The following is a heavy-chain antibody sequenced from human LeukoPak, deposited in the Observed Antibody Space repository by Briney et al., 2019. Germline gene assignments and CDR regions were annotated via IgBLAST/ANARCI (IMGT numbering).Heavy chain of an antibody. D-gene: IGHD1-26*01. CDR3: VRDRGTYRPIDY. J-gene: IGHJ4*02. CDR1: GFTFSSYS. CDR2: ISSSSSYI. V-gene: IGHV3-21*04. Sequence: PGGSLRLSCAASGFTFSSYSMNWVRQAPGKGLEWVSSISSSSSYIYYADSVKGRFTISRDNARNSLYLQMNSLRAEDTAIYYCVRDRGTYRPIDYWGQGTLVTVSS.